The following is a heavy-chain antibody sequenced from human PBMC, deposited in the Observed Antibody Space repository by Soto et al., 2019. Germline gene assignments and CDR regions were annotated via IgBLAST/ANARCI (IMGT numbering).Heavy chain of an antibody. V-gene: IGHV1-69*02. D-gene: IGHD3-16*02. CDR3: ARAGGVIAPIDY. J-gene: IGHJ4*02. Sequence: SVKVSCKASGGTFSSYTISWVRQAPGQGLEWMGRIIPILGIANYAQKFQGRVTITADKSTSTAYMELSSLRSEDTAVYYCARAGGVIAPIDYWGQGTLVTVSS. CDR2: IIPILGIA. CDR1: GGTFSSYT.